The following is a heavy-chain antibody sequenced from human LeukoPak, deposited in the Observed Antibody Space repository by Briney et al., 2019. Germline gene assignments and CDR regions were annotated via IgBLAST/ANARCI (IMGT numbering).Heavy chain of an antibody. CDR3: ARGQITMVRGVISY. CDR1: GYTFTGYY. CDR2: INPNNGGT. J-gene: IGHJ4*02. Sequence: ASVKVSCKASGYTFTGYYLHWVRQAPGQGLEWMGWINPNNGGTDYAQKFQGRVTMTRDTSISTAYMELSSLRSHDTTVYYCARGQITMVRGVISYWGQGTLVTVSS. V-gene: IGHV1-2*02. D-gene: IGHD3-10*01.